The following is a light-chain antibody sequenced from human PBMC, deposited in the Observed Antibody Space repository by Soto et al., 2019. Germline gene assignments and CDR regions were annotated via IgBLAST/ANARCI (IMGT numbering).Light chain of an antibody. CDR3: SSFTSTTSLYV. J-gene: IGLJ1*01. V-gene: IGLV2-14*01. CDR1: GSDIAGYNY. Sequence: VLAQPASVSGSPGQSVTISCTGTGSDIAGYNYVSWFQQHPGKAPKLMMYQVTIRPSGVSNRFSGAKSGNTASLTISGLQAEDEAEYYCSSFTSTTSLYVFGTGTKVTVL. CDR2: QVT.